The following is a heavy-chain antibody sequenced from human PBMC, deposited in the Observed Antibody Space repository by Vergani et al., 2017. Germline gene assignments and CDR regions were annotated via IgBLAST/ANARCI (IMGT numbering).Heavy chain of an antibody. J-gene: IGHJ1*01. CDR1: GFPFSTYG. D-gene: IGHD2-2*01. CDR3: ASQQYELYC. Sequence: VQLVESGGGVVQPGESLRLSCAASGFPFSTYGMHCVRQAPGKGLEWVSSISGSGDNTYYADSVKGRFTVSRDNSKNTLYLRMSSLGVDDTTVYYCASQQYELYCCGQRSLVTSSS. CDR2: ISGSGDNT. V-gene: IGHV3-23*04.